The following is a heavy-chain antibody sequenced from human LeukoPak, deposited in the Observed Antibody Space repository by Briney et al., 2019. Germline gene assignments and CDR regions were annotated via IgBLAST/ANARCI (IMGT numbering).Heavy chain of an antibody. CDR2: ISYDGSNK. CDR3: AKGPSPRYFDWLSPDV. D-gene: IGHD3-9*01. Sequence: PGGSLRLPCAASGFTFSSYGTHWVRQAPGKGLEWVAVISYDGSNKYYADSVKGRFTISRDNSKNTLYLQMNSLRAEDTAVYYCAKGPSPRYFDWLSPDVWGQGTLVTVSS. V-gene: IGHV3-30*18. J-gene: IGHJ4*02. CDR1: GFTFSSYG.